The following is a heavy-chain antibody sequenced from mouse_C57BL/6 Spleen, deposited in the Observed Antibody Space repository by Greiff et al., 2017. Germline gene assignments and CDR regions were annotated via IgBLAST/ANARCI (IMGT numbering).Heavy chain of an antibody. CDR3: TGSLRGRGFAY. CDR1: GFTFSNYW. V-gene: IGHV6-3*01. J-gene: IGHJ3*01. Sequence: EVQRVESGGGLVQPGGSMKLSCVASGFTFSNYWMNWVRQSPEKGLEWVAQIRLKSDNYATHYAESVKGRFTISRDDSKSSVYLQMNNLRAEDTGIYYCTGSLRGRGFAYWGQGTLVTVSA. D-gene: IGHD3-3*01. CDR2: IRLKSDNYAT.